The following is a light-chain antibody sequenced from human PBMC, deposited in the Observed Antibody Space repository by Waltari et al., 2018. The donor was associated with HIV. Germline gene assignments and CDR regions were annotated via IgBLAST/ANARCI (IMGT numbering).Light chain of an antibody. V-gene: IGKV3-20*01. CDR1: QTVTSNY. Sequence: EIVLAQSPRTLSLSPGERATLSCRASQTVTSNYLAWYQVRPGQAPRLLIYGASIRATGVPDKFSGSGPGTDFTLTIGRLEPEDFAVYYCHQYGTSPRTFGQGSKVEIK. CDR3: HQYGTSPRT. J-gene: IGKJ2*01. CDR2: GAS.